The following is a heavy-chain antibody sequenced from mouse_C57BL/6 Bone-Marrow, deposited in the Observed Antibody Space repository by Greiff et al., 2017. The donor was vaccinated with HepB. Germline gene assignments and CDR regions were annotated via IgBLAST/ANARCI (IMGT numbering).Heavy chain of an antibody. CDR1: GFNIKDYY. J-gene: IGHJ3*01. Sequence: EVQLQQSGAELVKPGASVKLSCTASGFNIKDYYMHWVKQRTEQGLEWIGRIDPEDGETKYDPKFQGKATITADTSSNTAYLQLSSLTSEDTAVYYCARSDYGNYGRFAYWGQGTLVTVSA. D-gene: IGHD2-1*01. CDR3: ARSDYGNYGRFAY. V-gene: IGHV14-2*01. CDR2: IDPEDGET.